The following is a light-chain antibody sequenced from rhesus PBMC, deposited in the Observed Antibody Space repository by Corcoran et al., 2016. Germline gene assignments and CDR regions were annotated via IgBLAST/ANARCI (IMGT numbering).Light chain of an antibody. Sequence: DIQMTQSPSSLSASVGDRVTITCQSSQDISNWLVWYQQKPGQAPKLLIYTASSLKSGVPSRFRGSGYGTEFTLTISSLQPEDFATYYCQQNNSHPWTFGQGTKVEIK. V-gene: IGKV1-21*01. CDR3: QQNNSHPWT. J-gene: IGKJ1*01. CDR1: QDISNW. CDR2: TAS.